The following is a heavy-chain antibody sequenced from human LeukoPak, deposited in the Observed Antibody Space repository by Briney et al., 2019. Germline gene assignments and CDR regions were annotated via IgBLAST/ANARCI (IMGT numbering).Heavy chain of an antibody. D-gene: IGHD3-22*01. CDR2: INPRGDSP. CDR1: GYTTSHFY. Sequence: GASVKVSCAASGYTTSHFYLHWVRQAPGQGLEWMGIINPRGDSPSYAQELQGRVTLTRDTSTSAVHMELRSLTSEDTAMYYCAGDSSGYWEFFEHWGQGTLVIVSS. J-gene: IGHJ1*01. V-gene: IGHV1-46*04. CDR3: AGDSSGYWEFFEH.